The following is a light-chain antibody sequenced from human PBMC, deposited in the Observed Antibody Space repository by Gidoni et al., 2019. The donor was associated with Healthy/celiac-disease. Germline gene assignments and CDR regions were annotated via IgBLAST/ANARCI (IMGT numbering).Light chain of an antibody. CDR1: SSDVGGSNY. V-gene: IGLV2-14*01. J-gene: IGLJ2*01. Sequence: QSALTQPASVSGSPGQSITISCTGTSSDVGGSNYVSWYQQHPGKAPKLMISEVSTRPSGVSNRFSGSKSGNTASLTISGLQAEDEADYYCSSYTSSSVVFGGGTKLTVL. CDR2: EVS. CDR3: SSYTSSSVV.